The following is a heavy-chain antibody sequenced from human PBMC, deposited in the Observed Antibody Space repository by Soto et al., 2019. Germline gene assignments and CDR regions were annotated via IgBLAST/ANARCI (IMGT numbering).Heavy chain of an antibody. CDR1: GYTFTSYG. D-gene: IGHD6-13*01. V-gene: IGHV1-18*01. Sequence: ASVKVSCKASGYTFTSYGISWVRQAPGQGLEWMGWISAYNGNTNYAQKLQGRVTMTTDTSTSTAYMELRSLRSDDTAVYYCATHGAIDSSSWYYFDYWGQGTLVTVSS. CDR3: ATHGAIDSSSWYYFDY. CDR2: ISAYNGNT. J-gene: IGHJ4*02.